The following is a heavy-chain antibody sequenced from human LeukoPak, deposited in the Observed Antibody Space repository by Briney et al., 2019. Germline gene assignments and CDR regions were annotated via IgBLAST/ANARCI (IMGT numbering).Heavy chain of an antibody. J-gene: IGHJ4*02. CDR2: IHYSGST. V-gene: IGHV4-39*07. CDR1: GGSISSSSYY. CDR3: ARESRGFDY. Sequence: SETLSLTSTVSGGSISSSSYYWGWIRQPPGKGLEWIGSIHYSGSTNYNPSLKSRVTISVDTSKNQFSLKLSSVTAADTAVYYCARESRGFDYWGQGTLVTVSS.